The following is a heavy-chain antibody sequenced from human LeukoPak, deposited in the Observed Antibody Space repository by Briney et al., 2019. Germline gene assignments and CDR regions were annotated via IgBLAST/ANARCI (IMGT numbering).Heavy chain of an antibody. D-gene: IGHD3-10*01. J-gene: IGHJ6*02. V-gene: IGHV1-3*01. CDR3: ARGNMVRGWYYYGMDV. CDR2: INAGNGNT. CDR1: GYTFTSYA. Sequence: ASVKVSCKASGYTFTSYAMHWVRQAPGQRLEWMGWINAGNGNTKYSQKFQGRVTITRDTSASTAYMELSSLRSEDTAVYYCARGNMVRGWYYYGMDVWGQGTTVTVSS.